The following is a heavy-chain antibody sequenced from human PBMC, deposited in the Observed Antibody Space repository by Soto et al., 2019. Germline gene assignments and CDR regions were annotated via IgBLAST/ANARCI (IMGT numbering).Heavy chain of an antibody. CDR1: GLTLSTNA. J-gene: IGHJ4*02. D-gene: IGHD1-7*01. Sequence: VGSLRLSCTASGLTLSTNAMNWVRQAPGKGLEWVAVISYDGGNKYYADSVKGRFTISRDNSKNTLYLQMNSLRTEDTALYYCARDTGSWNYDYWGQGTQVTVSS. CDR2: ISYDGGNK. V-gene: IGHV3-30-3*01. CDR3: ARDTGSWNYDY.